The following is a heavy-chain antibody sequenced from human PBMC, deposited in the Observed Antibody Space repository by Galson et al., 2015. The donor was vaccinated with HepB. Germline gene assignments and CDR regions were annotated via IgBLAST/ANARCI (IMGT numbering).Heavy chain of an antibody. Sequence: SLRLSCAASGFTFSSYSMNWVRQAPGKGLEWVSYISSSSSTIYYADSVKGRFTISRDNAKNSLYLQMNSLRAEDTAVYYCARDSTARQAYYFDYWGQGTLVTVSS. D-gene: IGHD2-21*02. CDR1: GFTFSSYS. V-gene: IGHV3-48*01. CDR3: ARDSTARQAYYFDY. CDR2: ISSSSSTI. J-gene: IGHJ4*02.